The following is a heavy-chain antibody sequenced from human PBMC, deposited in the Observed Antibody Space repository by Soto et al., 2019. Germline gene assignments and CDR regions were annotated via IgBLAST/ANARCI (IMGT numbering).Heavy chain of an antibody. J-gene: IGHJ4*02. Sequence: QVQLVQSGAEVKKPGASVKVSCKACGYTFTRYGITWVRQAPGQGLEWMGWISAYNGNTNYAQKLQGRVPMTTDRSTSTADMDMGSLRSYDTAVYYCARDVGNPTLRVGELPSFDYWGKGTLVTVSS. CDR2: ISAYNGNT. D-gene: IGHD3-16*01. CDR1: GYTFTRYG. V-gene: IGHV1-18*01. CDR3: ARDVGNPTLRVGELPSFDY.